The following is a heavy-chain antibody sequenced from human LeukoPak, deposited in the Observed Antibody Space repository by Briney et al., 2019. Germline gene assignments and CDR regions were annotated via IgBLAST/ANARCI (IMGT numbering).Heavy chain of an antibody. J-gene: IGHJ4*02. D-gene: IGHD3-22*01. Sequence: SETLSLTCAVYGGSFSGYHWSWIRQPPGKGLEWIGEINHSGSTNYNPSLKSRVTISVDTSKNQFSLKLSTVTAADTAVYYCARPHTRAYDSSGYFDYWGQGTLVTVSS. CDR3: ARPHTRAYDSSGYFDY. CDR2: INHSGST. V-gene: IGHV4-34*01. CDR1: GGSFSGYH.